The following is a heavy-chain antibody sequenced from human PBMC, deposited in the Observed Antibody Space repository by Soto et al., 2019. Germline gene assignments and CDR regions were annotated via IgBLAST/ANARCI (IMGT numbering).Heavy chain of an antibody. CDR1: GFTFSSYE. V-gene: IGHV3-48*03. Sequence: EVQLVESGGGLVQPGGSLRLSCAASGFTFSSYEMNWVRQAPGKGLEWVSYISSRGSTIYYADSVKGRFTISRDNAKNSLYLQMNSLRAEDTAVYYCAQLGYYYDSSGYYGYWGQGTLVTVSS. J-gene: IGHJ4*02. CDR2: ISSRGSTI. D-gene: IGHD3-22*01. CDR3: AQLGYYYDSSGYYGY.